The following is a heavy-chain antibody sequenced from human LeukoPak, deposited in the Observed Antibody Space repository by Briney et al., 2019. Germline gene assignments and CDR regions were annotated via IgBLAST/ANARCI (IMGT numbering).Heavy chain of an antibody. Sequence: PGGSLTLSCAASGFTFSSYEMNWVRQAPGKGLEWVSYISSSGSTIYYADSVKSRFTISRENAKNSLYLQMNSLRAEDTAVYYCAREFGHYYGSGGYYFDYWGQGALVTVSS. J-gene: IGHJ4*02. D-gene: IGHD3-10*01. CDR2: ISSSGSTI. V-gene: IGHV3-48*03. CDR3: AREFGHYYGSGGYYFDY. CDR1: GFTFSSYE.